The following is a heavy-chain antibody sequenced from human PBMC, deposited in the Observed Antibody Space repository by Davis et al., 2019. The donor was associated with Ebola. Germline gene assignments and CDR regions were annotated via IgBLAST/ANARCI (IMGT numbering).Heavy chain of an antibody. Sequence: ASVKVSCKASGYTFTGYYMHWVRQAPGQGLEWMGWINPNSGGTNYAQKFQGRVTMTRDTSISTAYMELSRLRSDDTAVYYCARKLKMASARFDPWGQGTLVTVSS. CDR2: INPNSGGT. V-gene: IGHV1-2*02. D-gene: IGHD5-24*01. CDR3: ARKLKMASARFDP. J-gene: IGHJ5*02. CDR1: GYTFTGYY.